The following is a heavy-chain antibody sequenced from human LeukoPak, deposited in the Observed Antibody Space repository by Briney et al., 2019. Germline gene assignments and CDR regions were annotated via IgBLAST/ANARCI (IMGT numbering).Heavy chain of an antibody. Sequence: KPSETLSLTCTVSGGSISSSSYYWGWIRQPPGKGLEWIGSIYYTGSTNHNPSLKSRVTISVDTSKNQFSLKLTSVTAADTAVYYCARDATIAAPLMSWGQGTLVIVSS. CDR3: ARDATIAAPLMS. J-gene: IGHJ4*02. CDR1: GGSISSSSYY. V-gene: IGHV4-39*07. D-gene: IGHD6-13*01. CDR2: IYYTGST.